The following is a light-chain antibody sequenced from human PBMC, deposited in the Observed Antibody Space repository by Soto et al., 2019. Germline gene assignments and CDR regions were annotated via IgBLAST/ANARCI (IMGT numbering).Light chain of an antibody. CDR3: HQLSSHPHG. J-gene: IGKJ2*03. V-gene: IGKV1-9*01. CDR1: QAIFNY. CDR2: GAS. Sequence: DIQLTQSPIFLSASVGDRVTISCRASQAIFNYLAWYQQKPGIAPNLLIFGASTLQSGVPSRVRGSGSGTVFTLTISHLQPEDFATYSCHQLSSHPHGFSQGNKLEIK.